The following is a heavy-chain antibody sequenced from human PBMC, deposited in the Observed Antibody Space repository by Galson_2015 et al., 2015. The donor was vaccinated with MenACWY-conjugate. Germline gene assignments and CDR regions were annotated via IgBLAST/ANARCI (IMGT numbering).Heavy chain of an antibody. CDR3: ARKSGSGSYHEASFDY. D-gene: IGHD3-10*01. CDR1: GGSIRRGGYY. Sequence: TLSLTCTVSGGSIRRGGYYWSWIRQHPGQGLELIGFIYYSGSTYHNPSLKSRLTMSVDTSKNQFSIDLRSVTAADTAVYYCARKSGSGSYHEASFDYWGQGTLVTVSS. CDR2: IYYSGST. V-gene: IGHV4-31*03. J-gene: IGHJ4*02.